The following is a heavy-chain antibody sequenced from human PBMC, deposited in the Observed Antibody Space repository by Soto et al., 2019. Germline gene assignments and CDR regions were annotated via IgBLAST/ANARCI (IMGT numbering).Heavy chain of an antibody. V-gene: IGHV4-4*07. Sequence: SETLSLTCTVSGGAISGYYWTWIRQPAGKGLEWIGRIYSSGGTKYNPSLKSRVDMSLDMSKNQFSLRLSSVTAADTAVYYCASRQRFSGSFDPWGHGTLVTVSS. D-gene: IGHD3-3*01. CDR1: GGAISGYY. CDR2: IYSSGGT. CDR3: ASRQRFSGSFDP. J-gene: IGHJ5*02.